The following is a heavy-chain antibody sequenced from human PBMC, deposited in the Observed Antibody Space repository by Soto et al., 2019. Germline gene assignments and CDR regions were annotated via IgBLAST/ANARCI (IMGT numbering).Heavy chain of an antibody. D-gene: IGHD3-10*01. CDR3: ARVHPGVRGVIKTNYYYYYMDV. J-gene: IGHJ6*03. CDR2: IWYDGSKK. Sequence: QVQLVESGGGVVQPGRSLRLSCAASGFTFSSYGMHWVRQAPGKGLEWVAVIWYDGSKKYYADSVKGRFTISRDNSKNTIYLQMNSLRAEATAVYYCARVHPGVRGVIKTNYYYYYMDVWGKGTTVTVSS. V-gene: IGHV3-33*01. CDR1: GFTFSSYG.